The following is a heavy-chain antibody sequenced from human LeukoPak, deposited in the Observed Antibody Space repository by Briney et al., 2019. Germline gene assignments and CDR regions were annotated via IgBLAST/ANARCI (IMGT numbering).Heavy chain of an antibody. D-gene: IGHD6-13*01. CDR1: GGSISSSSYY. V-gene: IGHV4-39*07. J-gene: IGHJ4*02. Sequence: SETLSLTCTVSGGSISSSSYYWGWIRQPPGKGLEWVGEINHSGSTNYNPSLKSRVTISVDTSKNQFSLKLSSVTAADTAVYYCARGKAEQLEGLTDWGQGTLVTVSS. CDR3: ARGKAEQLEGLTD. CDR2: INHSGST.